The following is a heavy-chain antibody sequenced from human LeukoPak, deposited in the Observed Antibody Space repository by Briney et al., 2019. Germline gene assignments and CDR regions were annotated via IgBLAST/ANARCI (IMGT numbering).Heavy chain of an antibody. V-gene: IGHV3-66*01. CDR1: GFTVSSNY. CDR2: IYSGGST. J-gene: IGHJ4*02. D-gene: IGHD1-26*01. Sequence: GGSLRLSCAASGFTVSSNYMSWVRQAPGKGLGWVSVIYSGGSTYYAGSVKGRFTISRDNSKNTLYLQMNSLRAEDTAVYYCAELGSGSYYVNYWGQGTLVTVSS. CDR3: AELGSGSYYVNY.